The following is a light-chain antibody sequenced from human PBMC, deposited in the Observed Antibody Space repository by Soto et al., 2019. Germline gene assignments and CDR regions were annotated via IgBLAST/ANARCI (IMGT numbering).Light chain of an antibody. CDR1: QSVSSY. CDR2: DAS. CDR3: QQRCNWPSLT. Sequence: EIVLTQSPATLSLSPGERATLSCRASQSVSSYLAWYQQKPGQAPRLLIYDASNRATGIPARFSGSGSWTAFTLTISSLEPEDFVVDYCQQRCNWPSLTFGQGTKVEIK. V-gene: IGKV3-11*01. J-gene: IGKJ1*01.